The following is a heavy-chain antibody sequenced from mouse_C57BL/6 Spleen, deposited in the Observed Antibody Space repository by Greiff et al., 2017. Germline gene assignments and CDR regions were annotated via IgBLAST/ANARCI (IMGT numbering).Heavy chain of an antibody. CDR2: IYPGDGDT. CDR1: GYAFSSYW. V-gene: IGHV1-80*01. J-gene: IGHJ2*01. D-gene: IGHD2-3*01. CDR3: ARWLLRGDYFDY. Sequence: VMLVESGAELVKPGASVKISCKASGYAFSSYWMNWVKQRPGKGLEWIGQIYPGDGDTNYNGKFKGKATLTADKSSSTAYMQLSSLTSEDSAVYFCARWLLRGDYFDYWGQGTTLTVSS.